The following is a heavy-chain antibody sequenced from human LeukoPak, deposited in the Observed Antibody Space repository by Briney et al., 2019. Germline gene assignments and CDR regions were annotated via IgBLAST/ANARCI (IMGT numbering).Heavy chain of an antibody. J-gene: IGHJ5*02. V-gene: IGHV1-69*05. CDR1: GGTISSYA. Sequence: SVKVSCKASGGTISSYAISWVRQAPGQGLEWMGGIIPIFGTANYAQKFQGRVTITTDESTSTAYMELSSLRSEDTAVYYCARVHSTMVRGVISYNWFDPWGQGTLVTVSS. CDR3: ARVHSTMVRGVISYNWFDP. D-gene: IGHD3-10*01. CDR2: IIPIFGTA.